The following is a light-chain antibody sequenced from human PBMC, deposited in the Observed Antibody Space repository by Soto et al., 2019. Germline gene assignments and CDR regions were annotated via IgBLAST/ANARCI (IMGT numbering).Light chain of an antibody. V-gene: IGKV3-15*01. CDR1: QSVRSD. Sequence: EIVMTQSPATLSVSPGERATLSCRASQSVRSDLAWYQQKPGQAPRLLIYGASARATGIPARFSGSGSGTEFTLTISSLQSEDFAVYYCQEYDKWPLTFGGGTKVESK. J-gene: IGKJ4*01. CDR3: QEYDKWPLT. CDR2: GAS.